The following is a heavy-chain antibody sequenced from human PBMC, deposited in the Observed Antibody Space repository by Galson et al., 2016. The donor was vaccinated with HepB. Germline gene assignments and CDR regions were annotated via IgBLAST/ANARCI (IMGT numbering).Heavy chain of an antibody. CDR1: GFSFSTYA. D-gene: IGHD2-2*01. V-gene: IGHV3-33*01. CDR3: ATGAVVPAPAAIRWGPKPTRDSYHGMGI. Sequence: SLRLSCAASGFSFSTYATHWVRQAPGKGLEWVALIWYDGTNRYYADAVKGRFTISRDKSNNMVYLQMNSLRAEDTALYYCATGAVVPAPAAIRWGPKPTRDSYHGMGIWGQGTTVTVSS. CDR2: IWYDGTNR. J-gene: IGHJ6*02.